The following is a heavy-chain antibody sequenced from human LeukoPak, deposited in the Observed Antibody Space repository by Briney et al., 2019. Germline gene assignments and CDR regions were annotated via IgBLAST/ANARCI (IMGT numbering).Heavy chain of an antibody. V-gene: IGHV4-39*07. CDR1: GGSISSSSYY. J-gene: IGHJ4*02. Sequence: PSETLSLTCTVSGGSISSSSYYWGWIRQPPGKGLEWIGSIYYSGSTYYNPSLKSRVTISVDTSKNQFSLKLSSVTAADTAVYYCARVPSETNGDYRFLDYWGQGTLVTVSS. CDR2: IYYSGST. D-gene: IGHD4-17*01. CDR3: ARVPSETNGDYRFLDY.